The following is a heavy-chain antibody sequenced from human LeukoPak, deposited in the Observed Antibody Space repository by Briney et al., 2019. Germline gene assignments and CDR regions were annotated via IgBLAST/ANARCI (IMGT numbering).Heavy chain of an antibody. CDR2: INPSGGST. CDR3: ARYSSWSPDY. V-gene: IGHV1-46*01. J-gene: IGHJ4*02. D-gene: IGHD6-13*01. CDR1: GYIFTSYY. Sequence: ATVKVSCKASGYIFTSYYMYWVRQAPGQGLEWMGIINPSGGSTNYAQKFQGRVTMTRDTSTSTVYMELSSLRSEDTAVYYCARYSSWSPDYWGQGTLVTVSS.